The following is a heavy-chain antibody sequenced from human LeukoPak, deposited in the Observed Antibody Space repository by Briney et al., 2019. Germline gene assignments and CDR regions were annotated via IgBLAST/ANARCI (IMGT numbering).Heavy chain of an antibody. D-gene: IGHD3-10*01. J-gene: IGHJ4*02. V-gene: IGHV4-38-2*02. CDR2: IYHSGST. CDR1: GYSITSGYY. Sequence: SETLSLTCTVSGYSITSGYYWGWIRQPPGKGLEWIGSIYHSGSTFYNPSLKSRVTILVDTSKNQFSLKLSSVTAADTAVYYCGRDQDYYGSGSYGPDYWGQGTLVTVSS. CDR3: GRDQDYYGSGSYGPDY.